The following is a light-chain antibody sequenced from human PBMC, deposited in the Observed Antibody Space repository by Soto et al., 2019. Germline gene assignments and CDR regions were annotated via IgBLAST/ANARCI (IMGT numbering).Light chain of an antibody. CDR1: QGISSY. CDR3: QQLNSYTPYT. J-gene: IGKJ2*01. V-gene: IGKV1-9*01. Sequence: DIQLTKSPSFLPASVGDRVTITSRASQGISSYLAWYQQNPGKAPRLLIYAASTLQSGVPSRFSGSGSGTEFTLTISSLQPEDFATYYCQQLNSYTPYTFGQGTKLEIK. CDR2: AAS.